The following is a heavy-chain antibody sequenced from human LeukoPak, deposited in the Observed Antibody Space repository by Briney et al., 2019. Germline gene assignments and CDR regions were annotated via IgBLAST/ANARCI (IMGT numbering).Heavy chain of an antibody. J-gene: IGHJ6*02. CDR3: AKGGPLVYYYYGMDV. V-gene: IGHV3-30*18. D-gene: IGHD6-6*01. Sequence: GGSLRLSCAASGFTFSSYGMHWVRQAPGEGLEWVAVISYDGSNKYYADSVKRRFTISRDNSKNTLYLQMNSLRAEDTAVYYCAKGGPLVYYYYGMDVWGQGTTVTVSS. CDR1: GFTFSSYG. CDR2: ISYDGSNK.